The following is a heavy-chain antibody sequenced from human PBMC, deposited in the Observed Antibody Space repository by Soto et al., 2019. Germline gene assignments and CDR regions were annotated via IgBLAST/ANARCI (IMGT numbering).Heavy chain of an antibody. CDR1: GGSISSYY. CDR3: ARHYPYDSSGYYYFDY. Sequence: SETLSLTCTVSGGSISSYYWSWIRQPPGKGLEWIGDIYYSGSTNYNPSLKSRVTISVDTSKNQFSLKLSSVTAADTAVYYCARHYPYDSSGYYYFDYWGQGTLVTVSS. D-gene: IGHD3-22*01. CDR2: IYYSGST. V-gene: IGHV4-59*08. J-gene: IGHJ4*02.